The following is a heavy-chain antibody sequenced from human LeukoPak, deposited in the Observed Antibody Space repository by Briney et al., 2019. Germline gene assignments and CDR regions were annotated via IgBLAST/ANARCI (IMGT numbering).Heavy chain of an antibody. CDR3: AKVGLERNWFDP. J-gene: IGHJ5*02. V-gene: IGHV3-7*03. Sequence: GGSLRLSCATSGFTFSSNWMSWVRHVPGRGLDWVANIKPDGSAGYYAASVKGRFTVSRDNAKNSLYLQMNSLRAEDTAVYYCAKVGLERNWFDPWGQGTLVTVSS. CDR2: IKPDGSAG. D-gene: IGHD1-1*01. CDR1: GFTFSSNW.